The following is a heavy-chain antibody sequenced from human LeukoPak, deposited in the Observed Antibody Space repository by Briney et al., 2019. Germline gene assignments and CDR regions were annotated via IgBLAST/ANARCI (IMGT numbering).Heavy chain of an antibody. Sequence: QPGGSLRLSCAASGFTFSSYWMSGVRQAPGKGREGGANIKQDGSEKYYVDSVKGRFTISRDNAKNSLYLQMNSLRAEDTAVYYCARALEDYGDYWGQGTLVTVSS. CDR1: GFTFSSYW. J-gene: IGHJ4*02. CDR3: ARALEDYGDY. V-gene: IGHV3-7*01. CDR2: IKQDGSEK.